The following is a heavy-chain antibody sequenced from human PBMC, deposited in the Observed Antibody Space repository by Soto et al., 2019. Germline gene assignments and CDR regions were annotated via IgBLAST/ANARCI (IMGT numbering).Heavy chain of an antibody. V-gene: IGHV4-34*01. Sequence: SETLSLTCAVYGGSFSGYYWSWIRQPPGKGLEWIGEINHSGSTNYNPSLKSRVTISVDTSKNQFSLRLSSVTAADTAVYFCARPDGYDNYFDYWGQGALVTVSS. D-gene: IGHD5-12*01. CDR2: INHSGST. CDR3: ARPDGYDNYFDY. J-gene: IGHJ4*02. CDR1: GGSFSGYY.